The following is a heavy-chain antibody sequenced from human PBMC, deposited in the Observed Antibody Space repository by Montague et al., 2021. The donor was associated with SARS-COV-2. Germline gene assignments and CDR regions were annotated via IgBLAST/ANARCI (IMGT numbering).Heavy chain of an antibody. J-gene: IGHJ1*01. V-gene: IGHV2-5*02. Sequence: PALVKPTQTLTLTCTFSGFSLSTSGVGVGWIRQPPGKALEWLAXXXWXXXKRXSPSLKSRLTITKDTSKHPVVLTMTNMDPVDTATYYCAHRRGGFTTAYFHHWGQGTLVTVSS. CDR3: AHRRGGFTTAYFHH. D-gene: IGHD3-16*01. CDR2: XXWXXXK. CDR1: GFSLSTSGVG.